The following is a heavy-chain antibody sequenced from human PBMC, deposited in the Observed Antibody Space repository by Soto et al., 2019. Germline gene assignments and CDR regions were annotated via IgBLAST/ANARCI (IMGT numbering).Heavy chain of an antibody. Sequence: SQTLSLTCTVSGGSISSYYWSWIRQPPGKGLEWIGYIYYSGSTNYNPSLKSRVTISVDTSKNQFSLKLSSVTAADTAVYYCAKGAYSSSSAYFDYWGQGTLVTVSS. V-gene: IGHV4-59*01. CDR1: GGSISSYY. CDR3: AKGAYSSSSAYFDY. CDR2: IYYSGST. D-gene: IGHD6-6*01. J-gene: IGHJ4*02.